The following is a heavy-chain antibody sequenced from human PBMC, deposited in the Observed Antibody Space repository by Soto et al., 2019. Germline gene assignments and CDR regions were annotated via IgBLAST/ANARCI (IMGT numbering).Heavy chain of an antibody. Sequence: GGSLRLSCAASGFTFSSYNMNWVRQAPGKGLEWVSSISSSSSYIYYADSVKGRFTISRDNAKNSLYLQMSSLRAEDTAVYYCARVHYYDSSAYYLWGQGXLVTV. V-gene: IGHV3-21*01. D-gene: IGHD3-22*01. CDR2: ISSSSSYI. CDR3: ARVHYYDSSAYYL. J-gene: IGHJ4*02. CDR1: GFTFSSYN.